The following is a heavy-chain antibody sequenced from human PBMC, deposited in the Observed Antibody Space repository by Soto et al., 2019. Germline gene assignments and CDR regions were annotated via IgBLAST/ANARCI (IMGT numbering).Heavy chain of an antibody. CDR1: GGSFSGYS. CDR3: ARGLFSEDYYSGGWYYFAS. J-gene: IGHJ4*02. CDR2: INHSGST. D-gene: IGHD3-10*01. V-gene: IGHV4-34*01. Sequence: PSETLSLTCAVYGGSFSGYSWTWIRQSPRKGLEWIGQINHSGSTNYNPSLKSRVTISLVTSKNQFSLELGSVTAADTAVYYCARGLFSEDYYSGGWYYFASWGPGTLVTVSS.